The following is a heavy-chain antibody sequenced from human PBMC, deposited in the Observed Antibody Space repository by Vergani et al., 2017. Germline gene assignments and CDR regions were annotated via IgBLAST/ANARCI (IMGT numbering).Heavy chain of an antibody. CDR2: ISYDGSNK. CDR1: GFTFSSYG. Sequence: QVQLVESGGGVVQPGRSLRLSCAASGFTFSSYGMHWVRQAPGKGLEWVAVISYDGSNKYYADSVKGRFTISRDNSKNTLYLQMNSLRAEDTVVYYCAKDLNDYGDFYFDYWGQGTLVTVSS. V-gene: IGHV3-30*18. CDR3: AKDLNDYGDFYFDY. J-gene: IGHJ4*02. D-gene: IGHD4-17*01.